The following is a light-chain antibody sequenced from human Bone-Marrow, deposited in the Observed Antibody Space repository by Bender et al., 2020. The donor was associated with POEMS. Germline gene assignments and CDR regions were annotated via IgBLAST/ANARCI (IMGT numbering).Light chain of an antibody. J-gene: IGLJ1*01. Sequence: SYELTQPPSVSVSPGQTASITCSGDKLGDKYVCWYQQKPGQSPVLVIYQDARRPSGIPDRFSGSNSGNTATLIISGTQAMDEADYFCCSYAGSYSYVFGSGTEVTVL. CDR1: KLGDKY. CDR2: QDA. CDR3: CSYAGSYSYV. V-gene: IGLV3-1*01.